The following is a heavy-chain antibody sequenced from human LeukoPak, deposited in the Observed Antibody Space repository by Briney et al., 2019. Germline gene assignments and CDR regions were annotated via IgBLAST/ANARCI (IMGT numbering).Heavy chain of an antibody. D-gene: IGHD7-27*01. J-gene: IGHJ4*02. CDR3: ARGNWGDFDY. Sequence: PSETLSLTCTVSGGSISSYYWSWIRQPPGKGLEWIGYIYYSGSTNYNPSLKSRVTISVDTSKNQFSLKLSSVTAADTAVYYCARGNWGDFDYWGQGTLVTVSS. V-gene: IGHV4-59*08. CDR1: GGSISSYY. CDR2: IYYSGST.